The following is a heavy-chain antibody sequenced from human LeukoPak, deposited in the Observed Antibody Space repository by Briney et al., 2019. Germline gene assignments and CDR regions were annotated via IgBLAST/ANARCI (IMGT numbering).Heavy chain of an antibody. CDR3: ARDPSSVTLYFFDY. CDR2: INPNSGGT. CDR1: GYTFTDYY. Sequence: ASVKVSCKASGYTFTDYYVHWVRQAPGQGLEWMGWINPNSGGTNYAQKFQGRVTMTRDTSISTAYMELSSLSPDDAAVYYCARDPSSVTLYFFDYWGQGTLVTVSS. D-gene: IGHD4-11*01. V-gene: IGHV1-2*02. J-gene: IGHJ4*02.